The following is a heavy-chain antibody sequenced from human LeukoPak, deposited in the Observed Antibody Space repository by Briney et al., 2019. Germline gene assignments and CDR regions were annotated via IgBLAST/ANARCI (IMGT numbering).Heavy chain of an antibody. V-gene: IGHV3-23*01. D-gene: IGHD3-10*01. CDR3: AKDRDYYLVGFFDY. J-gene: IGHJ4*02. CDR2: ISGSGVTT. CDR1: QFTFSSYA. Sequence: RSGGSLSLSCSATQFTFSSYAMGWVRQAQGKGLEWVSAISGSGVTTYYAHSVKGRFTISRDNSKNTLYLQMNSLRAEDTALYYCAKDRDYYLVGFFDYWGQGTLVTVSS.